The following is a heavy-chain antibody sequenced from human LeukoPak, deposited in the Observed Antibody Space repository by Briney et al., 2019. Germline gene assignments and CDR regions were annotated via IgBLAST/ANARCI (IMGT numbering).Heavy chain of an antibody. CDR2: IYTSGST. Sequence: SETLSLTCTVSGGSISSYYWSWIRQPAGKGLGWIGRIYTSGSTNYNPSLKSRVTMSVDTSKNQFSLKLSSVTAADTAVYYCASDYGSGSYYNDAFDIWGQGTMVTVSS. D-gene: IGHD3-10*01. CDR3: ASDYGSGSYYNDAFDI. V-gene: IGHV4-4*07. J-gene: IGHJ3*02. CDR1: GGSISSYY.